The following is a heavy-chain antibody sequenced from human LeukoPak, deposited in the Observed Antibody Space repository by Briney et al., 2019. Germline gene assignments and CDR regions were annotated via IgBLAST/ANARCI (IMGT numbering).Heavy chain of an antibody. CDR1: GASISSYY. J-gene: IGHJ4*02. Sequence: PSETLSLTCTVSGASISSYYWSWIRQPPGKGLEWIGYIYNSGNTNYNPSLKSRVTISVDTSKNQFSLKLSSVTAADTAVYYCASLVSGNSFDYWGQGTLVTVSS. CDR3: ASLVSGNSFDY. V-gene: IGHV4-59*01. CDR2: IYNSGNT. D-gene: IGHD1-26*01.